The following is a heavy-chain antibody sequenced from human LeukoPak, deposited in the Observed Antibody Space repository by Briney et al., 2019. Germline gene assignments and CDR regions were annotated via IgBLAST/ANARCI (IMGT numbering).Heavy chain of an antibody. CDR1: GGSISGSSYY. D-gene: IGHD4-17*01. J-gene: IGHJ3*02. Sequence: TSETLSLTCTVSGGSISGSSYYWGWIRQPPGKGLEWIGSIYYSGSTYYNPSLKSRVTISVDTSKNQFSLKLSSVTAADTAVYYCARPYGDYYDAFDIWGQGTMVTVSS. CDR3: ARPYGDYYDAFDI. V-gene: IGHV4-39*01. CDR2: IYYSGST.